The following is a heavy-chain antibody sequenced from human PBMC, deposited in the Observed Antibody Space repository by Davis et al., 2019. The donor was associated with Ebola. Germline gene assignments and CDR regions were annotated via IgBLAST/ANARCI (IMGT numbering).Heavy chain of an antibody. V-gene: IGHV3-7*01. CDR3: ARVRHYGMDV. J-gene: IGHJ6*02. Sequence: GESLKIPCAASGFTFSSYWMSWVRQAPGKGLEWVSNIKQDGSEKYYVDSVKGRFTISRDSAKNSLYLQMNSLRAEDTAVYYCARVRHYGMDVWGQGTTVTVSS. CDR1: GFTFSSYW. CDR2: IKQDGSEK.